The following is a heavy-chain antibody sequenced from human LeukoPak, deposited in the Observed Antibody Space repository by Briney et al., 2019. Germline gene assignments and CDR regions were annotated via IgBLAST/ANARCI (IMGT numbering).Heavy chain of an antibody. CDR3: ARGRWDYVWGSYRYYFDY. CDR2: INHSGST. CDR1: GWSFSGYY. V-gene: IGHV4-34*01. Sequence: SETLSLTCAVYGWSFSGYYWNWIRQPPGKGLEWIGEINHSGSTNYNPSIKSRVTISVDPSKNQFSLKLSSVTAADTAVYYCARGRWDYVWGSYRYYFDYWGQGTLVTVSS. J-gene: IGHJ4*02. D-gene: IGHD3-16*02.